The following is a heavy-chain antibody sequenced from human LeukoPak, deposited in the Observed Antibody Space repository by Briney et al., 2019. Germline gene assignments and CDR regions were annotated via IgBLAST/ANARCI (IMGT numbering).Heavy chain of an antibody. D-gene: IGHD6-6*01. V-gene: IGHV5-51*01. CDR1: GYSFTSYW. Sequence: HGESLKISCKGSGYSFTSYWIGWVRQMPGKGLEWMGIIYPGDSDTRYSPSFQGQVTISADKSITTAYLQWSTLKASDTAMYYCARRVGQQLVVFDYWGQGTLVTVSS. CDR3: ARRVGQQLVVFDY. CDR2: IYPGDSDT. J-gene: IGHJ4*02.